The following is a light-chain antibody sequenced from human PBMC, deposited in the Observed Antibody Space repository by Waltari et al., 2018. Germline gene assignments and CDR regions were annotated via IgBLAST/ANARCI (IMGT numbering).Light chain of an antibody. J-gene: IGKJ1*01. CDR3: QQYNIYSPQA. Sequence: DIQMTQSPSPLSASVGDRVTITCRARPTIDNYLAWYQQKPGEAPKVMIYDASTLETGDPSRFSGSGFGTDFSLTISSLQPDDFATYWCQQYNIYSPQAFGQGTKVEVK. CDR1: PTIDNY. CDR2: DAS. V-gene: IGKV1-5*01.